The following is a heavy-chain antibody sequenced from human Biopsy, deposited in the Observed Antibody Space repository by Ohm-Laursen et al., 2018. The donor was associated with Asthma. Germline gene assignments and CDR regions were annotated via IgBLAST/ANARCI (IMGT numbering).Heavy chain of an antibody. CDR3: AKGGTYTTDRYDY. D-gene: IGHD1-26*01. CDR1: GFTFSSYA. CDR2: ISSSGAST. J-gene: IGHJ4*02. V-gene: IGHV3-23*01. Sequence: SLRLSCTASGFTFSSYAMSWVRQAPGKGLEWVSSISSSGASTYYADSVKGRFTIPRDNSKNTLYLQMSSLRAEDTAVYYCAKGGTYTTDRYDYWGQGSLVTVSS.